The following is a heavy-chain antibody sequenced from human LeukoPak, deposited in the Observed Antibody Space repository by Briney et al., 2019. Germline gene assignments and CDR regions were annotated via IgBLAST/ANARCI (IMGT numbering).Heavy chain of an antibody. J-gene: IGHJ4*02. CDR1: GGSISSSSYY. V-gene: IGHV4-30-4*08. CDR3: ARVVTAFGVSDY. D-gene: IGHD3-3*01. CDR2: IYYSGST. Sequence: SETLSLTCTVSGGSISSSSYYWGWIRQPPGKGLEWIGYIYYSGSTYYNPSLKSRVTISVDTSKNQFSLKLSSVTAADTAVYYCARVVTAFGVSDYWGQGTLVTVSS.